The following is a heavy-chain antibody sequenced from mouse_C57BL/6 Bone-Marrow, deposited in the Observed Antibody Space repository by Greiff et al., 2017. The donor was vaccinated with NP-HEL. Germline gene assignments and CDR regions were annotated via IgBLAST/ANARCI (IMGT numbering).Heavy chain of an antibody. D-gene: IGHD2-12*01. V-gene: IGHV14-4*01. CDR3: TTPRRAMDY. CDR2: IDPENGDT. Sequence: SGAELVRPGASVKLSCTASGFNIKDDYMHWVKQRPEQGLEWIGWIDPENGDTEYASKFQGKATITADTSSNTAYLQLSSLTSEDTAVYYCTTPRRAMDYWGQGTSVTVSS. CDR1: GFNIKDDY. J-gene: IGHJ4*01.